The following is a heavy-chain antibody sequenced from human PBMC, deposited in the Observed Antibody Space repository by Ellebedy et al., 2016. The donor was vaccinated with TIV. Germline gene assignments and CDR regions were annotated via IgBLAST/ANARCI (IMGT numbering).Heavy chain of an antibody. CDR3: ARANGGTHLYFNL. V-gene: IGHV4-59*11. J-gene: IGHJ2*01. Sequence: MPSETLSLTCNVSGGSISGHDWSWIRKPPGKGLEWIGNLYYSGKTHYNPSLTSRVTISVDTSKNQLSLKLTSVTAADTALYYCARANGGTHLYFNLWGRGTLVTVSS. D-gene: IGHD2-8*01. CDR2: LYYSGKT. CDR1: GGSISGHD.